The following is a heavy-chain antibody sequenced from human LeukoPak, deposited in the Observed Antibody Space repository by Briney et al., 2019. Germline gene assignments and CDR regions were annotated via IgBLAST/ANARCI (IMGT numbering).Heavy chain of an antibody. CDR1: GGSISSSSYY. J-gene: IGHJ6*03. V-gene: IGHV4-39*07. CDR3: ARVFDSGSQAYFYYMDV. Sequence: PSDTLSLTCTVSGGSISSSSYYWGWIRQPPGKGLEWIGSIYYSGSTNYNPSLKSRVTISVDTSKNQFSLKVSSVTAADTAVYYCARVFDSGSQAYFYYMDVWGKGTTVTISS. CDR2: IYYSGST. D-gene: IGHD3-10*01.